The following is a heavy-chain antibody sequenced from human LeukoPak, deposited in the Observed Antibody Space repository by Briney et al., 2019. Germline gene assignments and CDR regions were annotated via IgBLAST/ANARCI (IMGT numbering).Heavy chain of an antibody. D-gene: IGHD2-15*01. Sequence: ASVKVSCKASGYTFTSYYIHWVRQAPGQGLEWMGIINPSGGTTGYAQKFQGRVTMTRDTSTSTVYMELTSLRSDDTAVYYCARAHCSGSACPNWLDPWGQGTLVTVSS. CDR3: ARAHCSGSACPNWLDP. J-gene: IGHJ5*02. CDR1: GYTFTSYY. V-gene: IGHV1-46*01. CDR2: INPSGGTT.